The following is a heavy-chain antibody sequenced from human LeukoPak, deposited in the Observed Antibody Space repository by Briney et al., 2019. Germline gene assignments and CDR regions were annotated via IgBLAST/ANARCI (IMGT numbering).Heavy chain of an antibody. J-gene: IGHJ3*02. V-gene: IGHV3-66*01. CDR2: IYTGGST. CDR1: GFTVSSNY. D-gene: IGHD1-26*01. Sequence: PGGSLRLSCAASGFTVSSNYMTWFRQAPGKGLEWVSVIYTGGSTYYADSVKGRFTISRDISKNTLYLQMNNLRAEDTAVYYCARSSGDDAFDIWGQGTMVTVSS. CDR3: ARSSGDDAFDI.